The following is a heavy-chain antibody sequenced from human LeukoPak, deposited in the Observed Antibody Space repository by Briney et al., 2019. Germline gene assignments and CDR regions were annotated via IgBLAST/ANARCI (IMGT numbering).Heavy chain of an antibody. CDR3: TKTGSGWYGDS. D-gene: IGHD6-19*01. CDR1: GFTFSSYS. CDR2: ISSSSDYI. Sequence: GGSLRLSCAGSGFTFSSYSFNWVRQAPGKGLEWVSSISSSSDYIDYADSVKGRFTISRDNSKNTLYLQMNSLRVDDTAVYYCTKTGSGWYGDSWSQGTLVTVSS. V-gene: IGHV3-21*04. J-gene: IGHJ4*02.